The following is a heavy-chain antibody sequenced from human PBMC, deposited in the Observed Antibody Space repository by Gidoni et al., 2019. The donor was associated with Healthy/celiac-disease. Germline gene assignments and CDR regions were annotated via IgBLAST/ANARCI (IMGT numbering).Heavy chain of an antibody. CDR3: ARDRLRQLRSIYYAFDI. CDR1: GFTFSSYA. J-gene: IGHJ3*02. Sequence: QVQLVESGGGVVQPGRSLRLSCAASGFTFSSYAMHWVRQAPGKGLEWVAVISYDGSNKYYADSVKGRSTISRDNSKNTLYLQMNSLRAEDTAVYYCARDRLRQLRSIYYAFDIWGQGTMVTVSS. CDR2: ISYDGSNK. V-gene: IGHV3-30-3*01. D-gene: IGHD3-16*02.